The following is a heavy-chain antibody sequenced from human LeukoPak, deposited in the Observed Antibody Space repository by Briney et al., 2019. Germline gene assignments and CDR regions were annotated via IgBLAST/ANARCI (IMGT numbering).Heavy chain of an antibody. J-gene: IGHJ4*02. Sequence: SETLSLTCTASGGSISSSSYYWGWIRQPPGKGLEWIGSIYYSGSTYYNPSLKSRVTISVDTSKNQFSLKLSSVTAADTAVYYCARDSGYDSSGYYYLDYWGQGTLVTVSS. CDR2: IYYSGST. CDR1: GGSISSSSYY. V-gene: IGHV4-39*07. CDR3: ARDSGYDSSGYYYLDY. D-gene: IGHD3-22*01.